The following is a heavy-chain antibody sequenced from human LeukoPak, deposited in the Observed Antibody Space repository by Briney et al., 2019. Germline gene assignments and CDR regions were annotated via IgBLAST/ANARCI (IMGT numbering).Heavy chain of an antibody. CDR1: GGSFSGYY. J-gene: IGHJ4*02. CDR2: IKNKADAGTA. CDR3: TTEGLPGSFDY. Sequence: KASETLSLTCAVYGGSFSGYYWSWIRQPPGKGLEWIGRIKNKADAGTAEYAAPVKSRFSISRDDSKNTVYLQMNSLETEDTGMYYCTTEGLPGSFDYWGQGTLVTVSS. V-gene: IGHV3-15*01. D-gene: IGHD4-11*01.